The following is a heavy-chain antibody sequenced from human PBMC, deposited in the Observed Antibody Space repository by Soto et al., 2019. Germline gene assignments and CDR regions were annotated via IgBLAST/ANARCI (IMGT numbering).Heavy chain of an antibody. D-gene: IGHD2-2*01. V-gene: IGHV1-69*05. CDR2: IIPIFGTA. CDR3: ARPGPAAGYYDGMDV. J-gene: IGHJ6*02. Sequence: QVQLVQSGAEVKKPGSSVKVSCKASGGTFSSYAISWVRQAPGQGLEWMGGIIPIFGTANYAQKFQGRVTXPXXXSXXTAYMERTSLRSADTAVHHCARPGPAAGYYDGMDVWGQGTTVTVSS. CDR1: GGTFSSYA.